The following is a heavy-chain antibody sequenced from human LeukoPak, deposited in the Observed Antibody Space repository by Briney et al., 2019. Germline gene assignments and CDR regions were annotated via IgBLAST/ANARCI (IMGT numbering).Heavy chain of an antibody. CDR3: ASSWTIAVAGRKYYFQY. V-gene: IGHV3-23*01. Sequence: PGGSLRLSCAASGFNFSDYAMNWVRRAPGKGLEWVSTISQGTYYVDSVKGWFTISRDNSKNTLYLQMHSLRAEDTAVYYCASSWTIAVAGRKYYFQYWGQGTLVTVSS. CDR1: GFNFSDYA. D-gene: IGHD6-19*01. J-gene: IGHJ4*02. CDR2: ISQGT.